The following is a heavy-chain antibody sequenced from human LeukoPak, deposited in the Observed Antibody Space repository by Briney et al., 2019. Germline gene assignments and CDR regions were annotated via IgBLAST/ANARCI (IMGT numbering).Heavy chain of an antibody. J-gene: IGHJ4*02. CDR1: GFTFSSYG. CDR3: TRDRDCSSTSCSPSDY. D-gene: IGHD2-2*01. V-gene: IGHV3-49*04. CDR2: IRSKAYGGTT. Sequence: GGSLRLTCAASGFTFSSYGMHWVRQAPGKGLEWVGFIRSKAYGGTTEYAASVKGRFTISRDDSKSIAYLQMNSLKTEDTAVYYCTRDRDCSSTSCSPSDYWGQGTLVTVSS.